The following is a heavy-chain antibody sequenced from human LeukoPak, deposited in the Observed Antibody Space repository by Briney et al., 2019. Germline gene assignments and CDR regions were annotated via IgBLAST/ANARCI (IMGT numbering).Heavy chain of an antibody. CDR1: GYTFTGYY. J-gene: IGHJ4*02. Sequence: ASVKVSCKASGYTFTGYYMHWVRQAPGQGLEWMGWINPNSGGTNYAQKFQGRVTMTRDTSISTAYMELSRLRSDDTALYYCARTDNYDFWSGSRPDFDYWGQGTLVTVSS. CDR3: ARTDNYDFWSGSRPDFDY. V-gene: IGHV1-2*02. CDR2: INPNSGGT. D-gene: IGHD3-3*01.